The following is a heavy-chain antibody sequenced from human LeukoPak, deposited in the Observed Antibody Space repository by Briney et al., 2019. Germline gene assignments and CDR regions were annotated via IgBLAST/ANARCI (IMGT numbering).Heavy chain of an antibody. D-gene: IGHD5-12*01. J-gene: IGHJ4*02. CDR2: ISSSSTYT. CDR1: GFSFSSYS. CDR3: VRGGYRGFDYEY. Sequence: GGSLRLSCAASGFSFSSYSMNWVRQAPEKGLEWVSSISSSSTYTYYADSVKGRFTISRDNAKSSLYLQMNSLRAEDTAVYYCVRGGYRGFDYEYWGQGTLVTVSS. V-gene: IGHV3-21*01.